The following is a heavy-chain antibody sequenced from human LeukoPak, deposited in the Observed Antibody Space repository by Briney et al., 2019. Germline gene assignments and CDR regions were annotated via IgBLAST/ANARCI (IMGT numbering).Heavy chain of an antibody. V-gene: IGHV4-4*02. D-gene: IGHD6-19*01. CDR3: ARAHGLQIAVAPRGNWFDP. CDR2: INHSGST. Sequence: SGTLSLTCAVSGGSISSSNWWSWVRQPPGKGLEWIGEINHSGSTNYNPSLKSRVTISVDTSKNQFSLKLSSVTAADTAVYYCARAHGLQIAVAPRGNWFDPWGQGTLVTVSS. J-gene: IGHJ5*02. CDR1: GGSISSSNW.